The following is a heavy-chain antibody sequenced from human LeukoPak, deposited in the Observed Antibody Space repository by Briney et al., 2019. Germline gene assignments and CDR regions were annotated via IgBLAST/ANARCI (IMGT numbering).Heavy chain of an antibody. D-gene: IGHD5-12*01. CDR1: GFTFSTYA. J-gene: IGHJ3*02. CDR2: TSGSGSST. Sequence: SGGSLRLSCAASGFTFSTYAMSWVRQAPGKGLEWVSATSGSGSSTYYADSVKGRFAISRDNSKNTLYLQMNSLRAEDTAVYYCAREGYRRGDAFDIWGQGTMVTVSS. V-gene: IGHV3-23*01. CDR3: AREGYRRGDAFDI.